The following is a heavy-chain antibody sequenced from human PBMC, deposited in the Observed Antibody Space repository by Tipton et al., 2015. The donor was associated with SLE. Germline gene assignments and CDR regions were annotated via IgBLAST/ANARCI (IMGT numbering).Heavy chain of an antibody. CDR2: MDPSSGNT. CDR3: ARGPDYFGSGGLAQNYGMDV. Sequence: QLVQSGAEVKKPGASVKVSCKASGYSFRIYEINWVRQAAGQGLEWMGWMDPSSGNTGYAQKFQGRVTMTRSTSINTAYMELSSLRSEDSAVYYCARGPDYFGSGGLAQNYGMDVWGQGTTVTVSS. J-gene: IGHJ6*02. V-gene: IGHV1-8*01. CDR1: GYSFRIYE. D-gene: IGHD3-10*01.